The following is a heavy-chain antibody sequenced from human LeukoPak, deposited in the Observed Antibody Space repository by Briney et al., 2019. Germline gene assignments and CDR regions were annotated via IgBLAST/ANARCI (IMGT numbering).Heavy chain of an antibody. V-gene: IGHV4-61*02. Sequence: SETLSLTCTVSGGSISSGSYYWSWIRQPAGKGLEWIGRIYTSGSTNYNPSLKSRVTISVDTSKNQFSLKRSSVTAADTAVYYCARGTGYVYSNWFDPWGQG. J-gene: IGHJ5*02. CDR1: GGSISSGSYY. D-gene: IGHD5-18*01. CDR3: ARGTGYVYSNWFDP. CDR2: IYTSGST.